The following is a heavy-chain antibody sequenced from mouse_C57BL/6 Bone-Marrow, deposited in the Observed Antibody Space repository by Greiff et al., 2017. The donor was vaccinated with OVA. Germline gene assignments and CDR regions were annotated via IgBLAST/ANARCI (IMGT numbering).Heavy chain of an antibody. CDR2: IYPSDSET. CDR1: GYTFTSYW. D-gene: IGHD1-1*01. Sequence: QVQLQQPGAELVRPGSSVKLSCKASGYTFTSYWMDWVKQRPGQGLEWIGNIYPSDSETHYNHKFKDKATLTVDKSSSTAYMQLSSLTSEDSAVYYCARSDGSGAMDYWGQGTSVTVSS. CDR3: ARSDGSGAMDY. J-gene: IGHJ4*01. V-gene: IGHV1-61*01.